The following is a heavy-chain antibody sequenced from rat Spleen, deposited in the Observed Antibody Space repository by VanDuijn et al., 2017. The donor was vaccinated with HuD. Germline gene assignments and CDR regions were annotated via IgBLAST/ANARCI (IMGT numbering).Heavy chain of an antibody. CDR3: TALLPPFTY. CDR1: GFSLTSNG. CDR2: ISSGGNT. V-gene: IGHV2S12*01. Sequence: QVQLKESGPGLVQPSQTLSLTCTVSGFSLTSNGVSWVRQPPGKGLEWIAAISSGGNTYYNSALKSRLSISRDTSKSQIFLRMNSLQTEDTAIYFCTALLPPFTYWGQGTLVTVSS. D-gene: IGHD1-1*01. J-gene: IGHJ3*01.